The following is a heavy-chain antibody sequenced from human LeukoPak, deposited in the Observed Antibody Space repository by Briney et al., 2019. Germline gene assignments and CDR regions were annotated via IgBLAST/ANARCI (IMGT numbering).Heavy chain of an antibody. J-gene: IGHJ3*02. CDR1: GGSFSGYY. CDR2: INHSGST. CDR3: ASLWPYQLSAFDI. D-gene: IGHD2-2*01. V-gene: IGHV4-34*01. Sequence: PSETLSLTCAVYGGSFSGYYWSWIRQPPGKGLEWIGEINHSGSTNYNPPLRSRVTISVDTSKNQFPLKLSSVTAADTAVYYCASLWPYQLSAFDIWGQGTMVTVSS.